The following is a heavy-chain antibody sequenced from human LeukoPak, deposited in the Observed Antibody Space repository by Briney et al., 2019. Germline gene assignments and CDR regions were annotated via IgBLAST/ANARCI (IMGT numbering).Heavy chain of an antibody. Sequence: GGSLRLSCAASGFTFSNYWMHWVRQAPGRGLVWVSRINTDGSTTTYADSVKGRFTISRDNAKNSLYLQMNSLRAEDTAVYYCARDLRYYDSSGASDYWGQGTLVTVSS. CDR2: INTDGSTT. CDR1: GFTFSNYW. D-gene: IGHD3-22*01. V-gene: IGHV3-74*01. J-gene: IGHJ4*02. CDR3: ARDLRYYDSSGASDY.